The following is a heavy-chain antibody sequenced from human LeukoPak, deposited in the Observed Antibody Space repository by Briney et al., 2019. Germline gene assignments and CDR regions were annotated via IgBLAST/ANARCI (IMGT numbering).Heavy chain of an antibody. CDR1: GFTFSRYW. D-gene: IGHD6-25*01. V-gene: IGHV3-7*01. CDR2: IKQDGSEK. CDR3: ARDALISAKTHDAFDI. Sequence: GGSLKLSCAASGFTFSRYWMSWVRQAPGKGLEWVANIKQDGSEKYYVDSVKGRFTISRDNAKNSLYLQMNSLRAEDTAVYYCARDALISAKTHDAFDIWGQGTMVTVPS. J-gene: IGHJ3*02.